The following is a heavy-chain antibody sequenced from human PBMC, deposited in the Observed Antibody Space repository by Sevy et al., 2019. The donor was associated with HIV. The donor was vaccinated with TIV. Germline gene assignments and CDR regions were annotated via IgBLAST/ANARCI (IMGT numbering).Heavy chain of an antibody. D-gene: IGHD1-26*01. CDR3: ARDGEWELRNAFDI. CDR1: GFTFSDYY. V-gene: IGHV3-11*01. J-gene: IGHJ3*02. CDR2: ISSSGSTI. Sequence: GGSLRLSCAASGFTFSDYYMSWIRQAPGKGLEWVSYISSSGSTIYYADSVKGRLTIPRDNAKNSLYLQMNSLRAEDTAVYYCARDGEWELRNAFDIWGQGTMVTVSS.